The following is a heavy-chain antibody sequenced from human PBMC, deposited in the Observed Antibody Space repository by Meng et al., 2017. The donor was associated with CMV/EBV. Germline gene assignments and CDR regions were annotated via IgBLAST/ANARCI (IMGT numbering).Heavy chain of an antibody. D-gene: IGHD2-15*01. V-gene: IGHV4-31*02. CDR2: IYYSGST. Sequence: SSSGGYYWSWVRPHPRKSLEWIGYIYYSGSTYYNPSLKSRVTISVDTSKNQFSLKLSSVTAADTAVYYCARGARYCSGGSCSSWFDPWGQGTLVTVSS. J-gene: IGHJ5*02. CDR1: SSSGGYY. CDR3: ARGARYCSGGSCSSWFDP.